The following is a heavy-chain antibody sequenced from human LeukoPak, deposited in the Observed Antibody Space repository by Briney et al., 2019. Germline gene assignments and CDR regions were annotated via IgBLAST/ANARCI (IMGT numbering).Heavy chain of an antibody. CDR1: GGSISSGGYY. CDR3: AGDHYDSSGYLFDP. Sequence: SQTLSLTCTVSGGSISSGGYYWSWIRQHPGKGLEWLGYIYYSGSTYYNPSLKSRVTISVDTSKNQFSLKLSSVTAADTAVYYCAGDHYDSSGYLFDPWGQGTLVTVSS. V-gene: IGHV4-31*03. J-gene: IGHJ5*02. D-gene: IGHD3-22*01. CDR2: IYYSGST.